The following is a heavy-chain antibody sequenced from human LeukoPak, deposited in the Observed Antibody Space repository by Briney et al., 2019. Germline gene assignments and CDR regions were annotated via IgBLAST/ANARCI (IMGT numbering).Heavy chain of an antibody. Sequence: GASVKVSCKASGYTFTSYGISWVRQAPGQGLERMGWISAYNGNTNYAQKLQGRVTMTTDTSTSTAYMELRSLRSDDTAVYYCARIPYYDFWSGYYSAHYDYWGQGTLVTVSS. CDR1: GYTFTSYG. D-gene: IGHD3-3*01. V-gene: IGHV1-18*01. CDR2: ISAYNGNT. J-gene: IGHJ4*02. CDR3: ARIPYYDFWSGYYSAHYDY.